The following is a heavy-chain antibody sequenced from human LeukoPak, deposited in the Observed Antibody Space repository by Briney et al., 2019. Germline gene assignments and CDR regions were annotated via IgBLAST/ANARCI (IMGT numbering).Heavy chain of an antibody. J-gene: IGHJ6*02. D-gene: IGHD5-24*01. CDR1: GGSISNSNYY. CDR3: AKWLLFNRYYYGIDV. CDR2: TCYSGST. V-gene: IGHV4-39*01. Sequence: SETLSLTCTVSGGSISNSNYYWDWIRQPPGKGLEWIGTTCYSGSTYYNPSLKDRVTISVATSKNQFSLRLSSVNPADTAVYYCAKWLLFNRYYYGIDVWGRGTKVTVSS.